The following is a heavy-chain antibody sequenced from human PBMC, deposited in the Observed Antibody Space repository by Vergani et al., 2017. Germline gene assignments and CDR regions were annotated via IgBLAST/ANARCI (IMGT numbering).Heavy chain of an antibody. Sequence: QVQLQESGPGLVKPSQTLSLTCTVSGGSISSGGYYWSWIRQHPGKGLEWIGYIYYSGSTYYNPSLKIRITISVDTSKNQFSLKLSSVTAADTAVYYCARDAGVGGWYYFDYWGQGALVTVSS. CDR3: ARDAGVGGWYYFDY. CDR2: IYYSGST. V-gene: IGHV4-31*03. CDR1: GGSISSGGYY. D-gene: IGHD3-16*01. J-gene: IGHJ4*02.